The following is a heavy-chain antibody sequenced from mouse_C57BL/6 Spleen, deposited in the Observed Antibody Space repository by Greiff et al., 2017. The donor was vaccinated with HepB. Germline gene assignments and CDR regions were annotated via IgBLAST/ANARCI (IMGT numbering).Heavy chain of an antibody. CDR3: ASLTGAY. J-gene: IGHJ3*01. Sequence: DVQLVESGGDLVKPGGSLKLSCAASGFTFSSYGMSWVRQTPDKRLEWVATISSGGSYTYYPDSVKGRFTISRDNAKNTLYLQMSSLKSEDTAMYYCASLTGAYWGQGTLVTVSA. V-gene: IGHV5-6*01. D-gene: IGHD1-1*01. CDR1: GFTFSSYG. CDR2: ISSGGSYT.